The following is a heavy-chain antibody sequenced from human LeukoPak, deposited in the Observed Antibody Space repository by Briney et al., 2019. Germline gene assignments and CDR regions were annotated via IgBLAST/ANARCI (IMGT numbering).Heavy chain of an antibody. CDR1: GGSISSYY. V-gene: IGHV4-59*08. J-gene: IGHJ4*02. CDR3: ANPRRDGFVRYFDY. Sequence: SETLSLACTVSGGSISSYYWSWIRQPPGKGLEWIGYIYYSGSTNYNPSLKSRVTISVDTSKNQFSLKLSSVTAADTAVYYCANPRRDGFVRYFDYWGQGTLVTVSS. D-gene: IGHD5-24*01. CDR2: IYYSGST.